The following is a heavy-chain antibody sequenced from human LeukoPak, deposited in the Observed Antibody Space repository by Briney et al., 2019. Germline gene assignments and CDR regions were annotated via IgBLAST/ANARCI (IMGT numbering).Heavy chain of an antibody. Sequence: GGSLRLSCAASGFTFSSYWMNWARQAPGKGLEWVSAIRDSGSSTHYADSVKGRFTTSRDNSKNTLFLQMNSLRAEDTAMYYCAKYGPQDSGSSHFDYWGQGALVTVSS. CDR3: AKYGPQDSGSSHFDY. CDR1: GFTFSSYW. D-gene: IGHD1-26*01. J-gene: IGHJ4*02. V-gene: IGHV3-23*01. CDR2: IRDSGSST.